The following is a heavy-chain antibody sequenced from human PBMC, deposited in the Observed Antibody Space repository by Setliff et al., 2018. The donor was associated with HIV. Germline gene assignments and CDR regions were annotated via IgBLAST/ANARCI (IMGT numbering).Heavy chain of an antibody. Sequence: HGESLKISCKGSGYVFANYWIGWVRQMPGTGLEWMGIIYPSDSKTIYGTSFQGQVTISVDTSTTTAYLQWSSLKASDTAKYYCTKQSDATISIEGGDVFDIWGQGTMVTVSS. D-gene: IGHD6-19*01. CDR3: TKQSDATISIEGGDVFDI. CDR1: GYVFANYW. J-gene: IGHJ3*02. V-gene: IGHV5-51*01. CDR2: IYPSDSKT.